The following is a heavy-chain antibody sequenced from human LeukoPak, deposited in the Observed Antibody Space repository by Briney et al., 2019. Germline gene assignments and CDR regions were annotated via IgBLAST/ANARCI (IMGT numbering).Heavy chain of an antibody. CDR3: AKDYYGSGSYFYNSYSMDV. V-gene: IGHV3-23*01. D-gene: IGHD3-10*01. CDR2: ISGRGGST. J-gene: IGHJ6*03. CDR1: GFTFSIYA. Sequence: GGSLRLSCAPSGFTFSIYAMRCGRQAPGGGVEWGSAISGRGGSTYSADSVKGRFTISKDNSKNTLYMKMNRLRAEETALYSCAKDYYGSGSYFYNSYSMDVWGKGTTVSVSS.